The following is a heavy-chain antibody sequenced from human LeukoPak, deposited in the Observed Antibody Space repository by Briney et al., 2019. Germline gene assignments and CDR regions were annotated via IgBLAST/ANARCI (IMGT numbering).Heavy chain of an antibody. D-gene: IGHD6-19*01. V-gene: IGHV3-48*04. CDR1: GFTFSSYS. J-gene: IGHJ6*02. CDR3: ARDHPIAVGMDV. CDR2: ISSSSSTI. Sequence: GGSLRLSCAASGFTFSSYSMNWVRQAPGKGLEWVSYISSSSSTIYYAGSVKGRFTISRDNAKNSLYLQMNSLRAEDTAVYYCARDHPIAVGMDVWGQGTTVTVSS.